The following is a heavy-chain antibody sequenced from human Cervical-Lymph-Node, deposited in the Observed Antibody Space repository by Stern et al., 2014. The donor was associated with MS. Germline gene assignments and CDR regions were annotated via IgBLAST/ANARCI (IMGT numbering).Heavy chain of an antibody. Sequence: VQLVESGAEVNQPGASVKVSCKASGYTLTELSMHWVRQAPGKGLEWMGGFDPEDGETIYAQKFQGRVTMTEDTSTDTAYMELSSLRSEDTAVYYCATDRDDFRSGYSAPTKGYGLDVWGQGTTVTVTS. CDR3: ATDRDDFRSGYSAPTKGYGLDV. D-gene: IGHD3-3*01. CDR1: GYTLTELS. V-gene: IGHV1-24*01. J-gene: IGHJ6*02. CDR2: FDPEDGET.